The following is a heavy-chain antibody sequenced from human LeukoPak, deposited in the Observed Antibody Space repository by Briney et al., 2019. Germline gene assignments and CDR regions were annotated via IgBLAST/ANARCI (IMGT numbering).Heavy chain of an antibody. V-gene: IGHV1-8*03. CDR1: GYTFTSYD. CDR3: ARVNYYYYMDV. CDR2: MNPNSSNT. J-gene: IGHJ6*03. Sequence: ASVKVSCKASGYTFTSYDINWVRQATGQGLEWRGWMNPNSSNTGYAQKFQGRVTITRNTSISTAYLQWSSLKASHTAMYSCARVNYYYYMDVWGKGTTVTVSS.